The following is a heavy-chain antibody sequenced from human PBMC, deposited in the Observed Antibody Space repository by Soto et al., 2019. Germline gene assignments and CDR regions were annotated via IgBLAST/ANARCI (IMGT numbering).Heavy chain of an antibody. CDR1: GFTFSSYS. Sequence: GGSLRLSCAASGFTFSSYSMNWVRQAPGKGLEWVSYISSSSSTIYYADSVKGRFTISRDNAKNSLYLQMNSLRAEDTAVYYCAREVPFCSSTSCYYYYYYYMDVWGKGTTVTVSS. V-gene: IGHV3-48*01. CDR3: AREVPFCSSTSCYYYYYYYMDV. CDR2: ISSSSSTI. J-gene: IGHJ6*03. D-gene: IGHD2-2*01.